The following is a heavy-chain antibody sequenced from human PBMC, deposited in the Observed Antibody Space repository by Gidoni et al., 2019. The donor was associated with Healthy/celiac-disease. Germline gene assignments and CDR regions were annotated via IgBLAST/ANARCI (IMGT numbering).Heavy chain of an antibody. V-gene: IGHV3-21*01. D-gene: IGHD7-27*01. CDR2: ISSSGSYI. J-gene: IGHJ4*02. Sequence: EVQLVESGGGLVKPGGSLRLFCVASGFTFSSYSMNWVRQAPGKGLEWVSSISSSGSYIYYADSVKGRFTISRDNAKNALYLQMNSLRAEDTAVYYCAREYWGGKLIGFDYWGQGTLVTVSS. CDR3: AREYWGGKLIGFDY. CDR1: GFTFSSYS.